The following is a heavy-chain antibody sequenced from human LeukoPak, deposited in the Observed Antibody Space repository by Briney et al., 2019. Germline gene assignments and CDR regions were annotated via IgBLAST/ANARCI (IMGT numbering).Heavy chain of an antibody. CDR3: ARHRHSHHYDY. CDR1: GGSISSSSSDYY. D-gene: IGHD5-18*01. CDR2: ISYSWTT. V-gene: IGHV4-39*01. J-gene: IGHJ4*02. Sequence: KSSETLSLTCSVSGGSISSSSSDYYWGWVRQPPGKGLEWIGSISYSWTTYYNPSLKGRVTISADTSNNQFPLKLTSVTAADTAVYYCARHRHSHHYDYWGQGTLVTVSS.